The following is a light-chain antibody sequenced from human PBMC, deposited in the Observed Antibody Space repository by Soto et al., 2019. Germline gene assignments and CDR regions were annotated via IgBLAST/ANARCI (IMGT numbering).Light chain of an antibody. CDR3: QQYGSSGT. V-gene: IGKV3-20*01. J-gene: IGKJ1*01. Sequence: EILLTQSLFSPSLSSSEKVTLSRTGSQKLRTNYLAWYQQKPGQAPRLLIYGASNRATGIPDRFSGSGSGTDFTLTISRLEPEDFAVYYCQQYGSSGTFGQGTKVDIK. CDR1: QKLRTNY. CDR2: GAS.